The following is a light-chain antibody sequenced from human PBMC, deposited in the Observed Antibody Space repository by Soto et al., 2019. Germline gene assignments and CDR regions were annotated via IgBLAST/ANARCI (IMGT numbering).Light chain of an antibody. Sequence: QSALTHPASVSGSPGQSITISCTGTSTDVGRYNYVSWYQQHPGKAPKLMVYDVSNRPSWVSNRFSGSKSGITASLTISGLQAEDEADYYCTSYTSDSTYVFGTGTKVTV. V-gene: IGLV2-14*01. CDR1: STDVGRYNY. CDR3: TSYTSDSTYV. J-gene: IGLJ1*01. CDR2: DVS.